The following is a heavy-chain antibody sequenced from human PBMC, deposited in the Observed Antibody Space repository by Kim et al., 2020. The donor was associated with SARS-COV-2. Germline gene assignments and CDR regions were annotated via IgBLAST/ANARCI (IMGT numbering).Heavy chain of an antibody. CDR1: GFTVSSNY. D-gene: IGHD3-22*01. J-gene: IGHJ6*03. CDR3: ATVRRTMIVVIVYYYYYH. Sequence: GGSLRLSCAASGFTVSSNYMSWVRQAPGKGLEWVSDIYSGGSTYYAVSVKGRFTISRDNSKNTLYLQQNSLRAEDTAAYYCATVRRTMIVVIVYYYYYH. V-gene: IGHV3-53*01. CDR2: IYSGGST.